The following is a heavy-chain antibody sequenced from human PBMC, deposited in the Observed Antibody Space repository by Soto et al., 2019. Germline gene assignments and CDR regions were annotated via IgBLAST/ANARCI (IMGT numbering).Heavy chain of an antibody. Sequence: ASVKVSCKASGYTFTGYYMHWVRQAPGQGLEWMGWINPNSGGTNYAQKFQGRVTMTRDTSISTAYMELSRLRSDDTAVYYCAREMPSTAAAYFYYGLNVWGQGTSVTVSS. J-gene: IGHJ6*02. D-gene: IGHD6-13*01. CDR1: GYTFTGYY. CDR3: AREMPSTAAAYFYYGLNV. V-gene: IGHV1-2*02. CDR2: INPNSGGT.